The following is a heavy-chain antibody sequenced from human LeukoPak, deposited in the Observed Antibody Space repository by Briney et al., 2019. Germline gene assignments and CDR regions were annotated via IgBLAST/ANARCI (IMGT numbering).Heavy chain of an antibody. J-gene: IGHJ5*02. CDR3: ARDHLAGDWFDP. CDR2: ISSSGSTI. V-gene: IGHV3-11*01. Sequence: GGSLRLSCAASGFTFSDYYMSWIHQAPGKGLEWVSYISSSGSTIYYADSVKGRFTISRDNAKNSLYLQMNSLRAEDTAVYYCARDHLAGDWFDPWGQGTLVTVSS. CDR1: GFTFSDYY.